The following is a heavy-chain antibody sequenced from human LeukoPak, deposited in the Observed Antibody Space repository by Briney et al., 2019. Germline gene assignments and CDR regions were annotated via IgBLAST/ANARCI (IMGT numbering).Heavy chain of an antibody. V-gene: IGHV4-59*01. CDR2: IYYSGST. CDR1: GGSLSSYY. J-gene: IGHJ4*02. D-gene: IGHD3-10*01. CDR3: ARHYGSGSYYRKGAVLFDY. Sequence: SETLCLTCTVSGGSLSSYYWSWIRQPPGKGLEWIGYIYYSGSTNYNPSLKSRVTISVDTSKNQFSLKLSSVTAADTAVYYCARHYGSGSYYRKGAVLFDYWGQGTLVTVSS.